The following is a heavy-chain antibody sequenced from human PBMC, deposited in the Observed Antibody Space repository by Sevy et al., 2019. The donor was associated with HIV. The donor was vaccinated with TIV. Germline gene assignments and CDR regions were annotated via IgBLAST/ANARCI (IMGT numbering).Heavy chain of an antibody. CDR3: AGHAGDMVRGVISHYYYYYYGMDV. CDR1: GYSFTSYW. CDR2: IYPGDSDT. J-gene: IGHJ6*02. V-gene: IGHV5-51*01. Sequence: GESLKISCKGSGYSFTSYWIGWVRQMPGKGLEWMGIIYPGDSDTRYSPSFQGQVTISADKSISTAYLQWSSLKASDTAMYYCAGHAGDMVRGVISHYYYYYYGMDVWGQGTTVTVSS. D-gene: IGHD3-10*01.